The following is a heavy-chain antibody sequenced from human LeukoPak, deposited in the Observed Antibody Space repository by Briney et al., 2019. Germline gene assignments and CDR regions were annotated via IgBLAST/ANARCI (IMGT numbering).Heavy chain of an antibody. CDR2: ISWNSGSI. Sequence: GGSLTLSCAASGFTFDDYAMDWVRQAPGKGLEWVSGISWNSGSIGYADSVKGRFTISRDNAKNSLYLQMNSLRAEDTALYYCAKDSRITMIGSDFDYWGQGTLVTVSS. D-gene: IGHD3-22*01. CDR1: GFTFDDYA. V-gene: IGHV3-9*01. J-gene: IGHJ4*02. CDR3: AKDSRITMIGSDFDY.